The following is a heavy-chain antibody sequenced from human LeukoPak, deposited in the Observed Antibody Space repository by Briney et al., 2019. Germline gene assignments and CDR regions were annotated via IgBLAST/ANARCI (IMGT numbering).Heavy chain of an antibody. CDR2: IWYDGSND. CDR1: GFTFSTFG. J-gene: IGHJ4*02. Sequence: GGSLRLSCAASGFTFSTFGMYWVCQAPGKGSEWVAVIWYDGSNDDYADSVKGRFTISRDNSKNTLYLQMNSLRAEDTAVYYCARGPSGRAAAGRGDYWGQGTLVTVSS. D-gene: IGHD6-13*01. V-gene: IGHV3-33*01. CDR3: ARGPSGRAAAGRGDY.